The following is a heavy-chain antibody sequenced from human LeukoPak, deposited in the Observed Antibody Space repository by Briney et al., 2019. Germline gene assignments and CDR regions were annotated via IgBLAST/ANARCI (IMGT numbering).Heavy chain of an antibody. CDR3: ARGRHYFDY. Sequence: GGSLRLSCAASGFTVNNSYLTWVRQAPMKGLEWVSVIYSGGNTYYADSVKVRFTVSRDNSKNTVFLQMNSLRAEDTAVYYCARGRHYFDYWGQGTLVTVSS. CDR2: IYSGGNT. CDR1: GFTVNNSY. V-gene: IGHV3-66*01. J-gene: IGHJ4*02.